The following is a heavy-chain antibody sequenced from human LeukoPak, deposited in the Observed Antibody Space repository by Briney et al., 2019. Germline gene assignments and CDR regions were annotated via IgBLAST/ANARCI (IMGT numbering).Heavy chain of an antibody. CDR3: ARPGDGILTLGAFDI. Sequence: KASETLSLTCTVSGGSISSGDYYWSWIRQPPGKGLEWIGYIYYSGSTYYNPSLKSRVTISVDTSKNQFSLKLSSVTAADTAVYYCARPGDGILTLGAFDIWGQGTMVTVSS. J-gene: IGHJ3*02. CDR1: GGSISSGDYY. D-gene: IGHD3-9*01. V-gene: IGHV4-30-4*01. CDR2: IYYSGST.